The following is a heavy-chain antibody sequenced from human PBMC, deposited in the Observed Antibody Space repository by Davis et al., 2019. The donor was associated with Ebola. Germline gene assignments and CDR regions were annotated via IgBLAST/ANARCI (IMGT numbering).Heavy chain of an antibody. D-gene: IGHD6-19*01. J-gene: IGHJ4*02. CDR3: ATTQWLREFDN. V-gene: IGHV3-53*05. CDR1: GFTVSSNH. CDR2: IYDQST. Sequence: PGGSLRLSCTASGFTVSSNHMSWVRQAPGKGLEWVSVIYDQSTAYADAVRGRFILSRDKSNNTLYLEMSSLRVDDTAVYYCATTQWLREFDNWGQGTLVTVSS.